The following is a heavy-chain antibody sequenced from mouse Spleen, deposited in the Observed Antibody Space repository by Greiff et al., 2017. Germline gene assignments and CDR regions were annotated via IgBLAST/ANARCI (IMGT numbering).Heavy chain of an antibody. V-gene: IGHV5-6*01. CDR3: ARHGVITTGFDY. Sequence: EVMLVESGGDLVKPGGSLKLSCAASGFTFSSYGMSWVRQTPDKRLEWVATISSGGSYTYYPDSVKGRFTISRDNAKNTLYLQMSSLKSEDTAMYYCARHGVITTGFDYWGQGTTLTVSS. CDR2: ISSGGSYT. J-gene: IGHJ2*01. D-gene: IGHD2-4*01. CDR1: GFTFSSYG.